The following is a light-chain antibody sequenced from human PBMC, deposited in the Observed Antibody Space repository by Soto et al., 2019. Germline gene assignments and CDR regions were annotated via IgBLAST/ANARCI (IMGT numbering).Light chain of an antibody. CDR2: EVS. J-gene: IGLJ3*02. Sequence: QSALTQSPSASGSPGQSVTISCTGTSSDVGNYKYVSWYQQHPGKAPKLMIYEVSKRPSGGPDRFSGSKSGNTASLTVSGLHVEYEAAYYCRSYAGRNLWVFGGGTKVPVL. CDR1: SSDVGNYKY. CDR3: RSYAGRNLWV. V-gene: IGLV2-8*01.